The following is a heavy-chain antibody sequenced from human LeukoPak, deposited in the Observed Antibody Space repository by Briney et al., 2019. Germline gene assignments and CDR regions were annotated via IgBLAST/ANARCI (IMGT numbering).Heavy chain of an antibody. CDR3: ARLPLSNRWFDP. Sequence: KPSETLSLTCAVYVGSFSGYYWSWIRQPPGKGLEWIGEINHSGSTNYNPSLKRRVTISVDTSKNQFSLKLSSVTAADTAVYYCARLPLSNRWFDPWGQGTLVTVSS. V-gene: IGHV4-34*01. CDR1: VGSFSGYY. D-gene: IGHD2/OR15-2a*01. CDR2: INHSGST. J-gene: IGHJ5*02.